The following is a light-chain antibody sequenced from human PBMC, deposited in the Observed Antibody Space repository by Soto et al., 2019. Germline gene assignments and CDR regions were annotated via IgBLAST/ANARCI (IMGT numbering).Light chain of an antibody. J-gene: IGKJ1*01. Sequence: ELVMTQSPATLSVSPGETATLSCRASQSVSSYLAWYQQKPGQAPRLLIYGASTRATGIPARFSGSGSGTEFNLTISSLQSEDFAVYYCQQYNNWPPWTFGQGTKVEIK. V-gene: IGKV3D-15*01. CDR1: QSVSSY. CDR2: GAS. CDR3: QQYNNWPPWT.